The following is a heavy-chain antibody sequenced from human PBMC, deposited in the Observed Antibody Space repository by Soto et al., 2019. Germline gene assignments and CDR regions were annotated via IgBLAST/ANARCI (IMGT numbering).Heavy chain of an antibody. D-gene: IGHD2-15*01. J-gene: IGHJ4*02. CDR3: AREGYSGYFDY. Sequence: GSLRLSCAASGFTFSSYGMHWVRQAPGKGLEWVAVIWYDGSNKYYADSVKGRFTISRDNSKNTLYLQMNSLRAEDTAVYYCAREGYSGYFDYWGQGTLVTVSS. CDR2: IWYDGSNK. V-gene: IGHV3-33*01. CDR1: GFTFSSYG.